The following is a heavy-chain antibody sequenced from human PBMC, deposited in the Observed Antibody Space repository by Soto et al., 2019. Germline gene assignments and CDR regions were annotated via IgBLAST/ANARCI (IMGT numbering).Heavy chain of an antibody. CDR3: AKARAPYDYLWGSYRSY. CDR2: ISGSGGST. Sequence: GGSLRLSCAASGFTFSSYAMSWVRQAPGKGLEWVSAISGSGGSTYYAESMKGGFTISADNANNTLYLQMNSLRVEDTAVYYCAKARAPYDYLWGSYRSYWGQGTMVTVSS. D-gene: IGHD3-16*02. J-gene: IGHJ4*02. V-gene: IGHV3-23*01. CDR1: GFTFSSYA.